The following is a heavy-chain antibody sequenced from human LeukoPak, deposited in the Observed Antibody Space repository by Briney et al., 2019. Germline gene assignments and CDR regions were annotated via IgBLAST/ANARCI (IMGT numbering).Heavy chain of an antibody. CDR3: ARGSARWYPFLDY. Sequence: SETLSLTCTVSGGTISSYYWSWIRQPPGKGLEWIGYINYSGSTNYNPSLKSRVTMSVVTSKNQFSLKLSSVTAADTAVYYCARGSARWYPFLDYWGQGTLVTVSS. CDR1: GGTISSYY. V-gene: IGHV4-59*01. CDR2: INYSGST. D-gene: IGHD4-23*01. J-gene: IGHJ4*02.